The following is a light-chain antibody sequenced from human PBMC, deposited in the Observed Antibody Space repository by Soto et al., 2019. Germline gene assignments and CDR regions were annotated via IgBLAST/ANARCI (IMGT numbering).Light chain of an antibody. CDR2: GAS. V-gene: IGKV3-15*01. Sequence: EIVMTQSPATLSVSPGERATLSCRASQSVSSNLAWYQQKPGQAPRLLIYGASTRATGIPARFSGSGSGTDFTITISRLQSEDLAVYYCQQYNNSPFTFGPGTKVDIK. CDR1: QSVSSN. J-gene: IGKJ3*01. CDR3: QQYNNSPFT.